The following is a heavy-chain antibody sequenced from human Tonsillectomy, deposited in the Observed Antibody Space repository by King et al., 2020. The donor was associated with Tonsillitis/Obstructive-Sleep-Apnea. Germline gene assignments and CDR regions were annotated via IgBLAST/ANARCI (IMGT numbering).Heavy chain of an antibody. Sequence: VQLVESGAEVKKPGESLKISCKVSGYSFSSYRIGWVRQMPGKGLEWMGIINPGDSDTRYSPSFQGQVNISADKSISTTYLQWSSLKASDTAMYYCARLGDGYYYYMDVWGKGTTVTVSS. CDR1: GYSFSSYR. J-gene: IGHJ6*03. CDR3: ARLGDGYYYYMDV. V-gene: IGHV5-51*01. CDR2: INPGDSDT.